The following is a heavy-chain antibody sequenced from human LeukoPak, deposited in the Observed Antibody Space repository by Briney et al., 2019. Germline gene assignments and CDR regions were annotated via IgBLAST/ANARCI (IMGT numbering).Heavy chain of an antibody. V-gene: IGHV3-30*18. CDR3: AKDWGQYVRYTALDI. D-gene: IGHD3-10*02. CDR2: ISYDASNI. CDR1: GFTFSGFV. Sequence: GGSLRLSCAASGFTFSGFVMHWVRQTPGKGLEWLAAISYDASNIYYGDSVKGRFTISRDNSKSTLYLQMNSLGPEDTAVYFCAKDWGQYVRYTALDIWGQGTLVTVSS. J-gene: IGHJ3*02.